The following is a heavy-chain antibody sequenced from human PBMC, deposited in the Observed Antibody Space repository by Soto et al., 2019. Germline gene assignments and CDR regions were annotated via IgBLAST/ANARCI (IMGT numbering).Heavy chain of an antibody. Sequence: GGSLRLSCAASGFTFSSYAMSWVRQAPGKGLEWVSALSAGGTSAYYTVSVEGRFTISRDNSKNILYLQMNSLRADDTAVYYCARGTYGDYDFWGQGTLVTVSS. D-gene: IGHD4-17*01. CDR1: GFTFSSYA. CDR3: ARGTYGDYDF. CDR2: LSAGGTSA. V-gene: IGHV3-23*01. J-gene: IGHJ4*02.